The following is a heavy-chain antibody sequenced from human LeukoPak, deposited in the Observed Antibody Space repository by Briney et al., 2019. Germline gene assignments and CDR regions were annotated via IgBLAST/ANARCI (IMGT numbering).Heavy chain of an antibody. D-gene: IGHD6-19*01. CDR2: IYTSGST. J-gene: IGHJ6*03. CDR1: GGSISSGSYY. Sequence: SETLSLTCTVSGGSISSGSYYWSWIRQPAGKGLEWIGRIYTSGSTNYNPSLKSRVTISVDTSKNQFSLKLSSVTAADTAVYYCAGDSPGIAVAGLYYYYYMDVWGKGTTVTVSS. CDR3: AGDSPGIAVAGLYYYYYMDV. V-gene: IGHV4-61*02.